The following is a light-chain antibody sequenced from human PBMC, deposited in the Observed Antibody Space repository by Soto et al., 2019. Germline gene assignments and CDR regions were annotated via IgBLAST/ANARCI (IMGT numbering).Light chain of an antibody. CDR3: QSYDSSLSGSYV. J-gene: IGLJ1*01. CDR1: SSNIGAGYG. Sequence: QSVLTQPPSVSGPPGQRVTISCTGSSSNIGAGYGVHWYQRLPGTAPKVLIYGNNNRPSGVPDRFSGSKSGTSASLAITGLQAEDEADYYCQSYDSSLSGSYVFGTGTKVTVL. V-gene: IGLV1-40*01. CDR2: GNN.